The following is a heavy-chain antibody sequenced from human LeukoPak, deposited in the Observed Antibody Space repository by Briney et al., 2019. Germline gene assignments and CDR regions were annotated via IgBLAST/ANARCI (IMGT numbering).Heavy chain of an antibody. CDR2: IWYDGSNK. Sequence: GGSLRLSCAASGFPFSNYGMHWVRQAPGKGLEWVAVIWYDGSNKYYADSVKGRFTISRHNSKNTLYLQMNSLRAEDTAVYYCARGGMGYYGMDVWGQGTMVTVSS. J-gene: IGHJ6*02. V-gene: IGHV3-33*08. CDR3: ARGGMGYYGMDV. D-gene: IGHD6-25*01. CDR1: GFPFSNYG.